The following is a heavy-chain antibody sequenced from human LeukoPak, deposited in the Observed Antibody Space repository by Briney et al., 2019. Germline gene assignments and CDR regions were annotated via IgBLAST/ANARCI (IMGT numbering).Heavy chain of an antibody. CDR1: GFTFSSYW. Sequence: GGSLKLSCAASGFTFSSYWMHWVRQTPGKGLVWVSRLNSDGSSTSYADSVKGRFTISRDDAKNSLYLQMNSLRAEDTAVYYCTKEVTPNYSGFDAFDIWGQGTMVTVSS. V-gene: IGHV3-74*01. J-gene: IGHJ3*02. CDR3: TKEVTPNYSGFDAFDI. D-gene: IGHD2-15*01. CDR2: LNSDGSST.